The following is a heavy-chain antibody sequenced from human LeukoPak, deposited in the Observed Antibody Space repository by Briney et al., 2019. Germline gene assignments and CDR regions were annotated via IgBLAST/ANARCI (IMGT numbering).Heavy chain of an antibody. V-gene: IGHV3-30*18. J-gene: IGHJ6*02. CDR2: ISYDGGNK. CDR1: GFTFSSYG. CDR3: AKEGYYYDSSGYNYYYGMDV. D-gene: IGHD3-22*01. Sequence: GGSLRLSCAASGFTFSSYGMHWVRQAPGKGLEWVAVISYDGGNKYYADSVKGRFTISRDNSKNTLYLQMNSLRAEDTAVYYCAKEGYYYDSSGYNYYYGMDVWGQGTTVTVSS.